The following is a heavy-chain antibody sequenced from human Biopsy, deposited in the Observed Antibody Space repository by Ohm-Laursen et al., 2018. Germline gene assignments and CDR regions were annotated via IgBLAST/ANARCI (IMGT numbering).Heavy chain of an antibody. Sequence: SLRLSCAASGFTFSSYAMSWVRQAPGKGLEWVSAISGSGRTYYADSARGRFNISRDNSKSRLYLQMTGLRAEDSALYYCAKDPDFWRGGEGDFWGRGTLVTVSS. CDR1: GFTFSSYA. D-gene: IGHD3-3*01. J-gene: IGHJ4*02. CDR2: ISGSGRT. V-gene: IGHV3-23*01. CDR3: AKDPDFWRGGEGDF.